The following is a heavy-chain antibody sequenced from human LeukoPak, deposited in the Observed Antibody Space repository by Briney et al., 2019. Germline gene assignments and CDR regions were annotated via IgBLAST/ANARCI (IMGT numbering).Heavy chain of an antibody. V-gene: IGHV3-48*01. D-gene: IGHD2-2*01. Sequence: GGSLRLSCAASGFTFNSYGLNWVRQAPGKGLQWISYISSTSSTIKYADSVKGRFTISRDNSKNTLYLQMNSLRAEDTAVYYCARGGPASPYYYYGMDVWGQGTTVTVSS. CDR2: ISSTSSTI. CDR3: ARGGPASPYYYYGMDV. J-gene: IGHJ6*02. CDR1: GFTFNSYG.